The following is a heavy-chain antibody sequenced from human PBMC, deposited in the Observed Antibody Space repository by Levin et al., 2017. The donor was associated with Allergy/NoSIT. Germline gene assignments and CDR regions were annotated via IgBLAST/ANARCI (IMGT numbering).Heavy chain of an antibody. J-gene: IGHJ4*02. CDR2: TRNKANSYTT. CDR3: ARVTGHCTGGSCSADFDY. D-gene: IGHD2-15*01. V-gene: IGHV3-72*01. Sequence: AGGSLRLSCAASGFTFSDHYMDWVRQAPGKGLEWVGRTRNKANSYTTEYAASVKGRFTISRDDSKNSLYLQMNSLKTEDTAVYYCARVTGHCTGGSCSADFDYWGQGTLVSVSS. CDR1: GFTFSDHY.